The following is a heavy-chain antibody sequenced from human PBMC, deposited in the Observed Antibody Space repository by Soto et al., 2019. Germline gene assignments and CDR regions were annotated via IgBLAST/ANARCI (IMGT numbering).Heavy chain of an antibody. D-gene: IGHD2-15*01. CDR3: ARDFGYCSGGSCSYAFDI. Sequence: GASVKVSCKASGYTFTSYVISWVRQAPGQGLEWMGWISAYNGNTNYAQKLQGRVTMTTDTSTSTAYMELRSLRSDDTAVYYCARDFGYCSGGSCSYAFDIWGQGTMVTVSS. CDR2: ISAYNGNT. V-gene: IGHV1-18*01. CDR1: GYTFTSYV. J-gene: IGHJ3*02.